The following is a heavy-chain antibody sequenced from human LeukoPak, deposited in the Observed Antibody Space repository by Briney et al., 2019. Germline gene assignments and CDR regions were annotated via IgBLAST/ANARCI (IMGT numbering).Heavy chain of an antibody. Sequence: GGSLRLSCAASGFTFSTYSMNWVRQAPGQGLEWVSSISSSSSHIFYADSVKGRFTISRDNAKNSLYLQMNSLRAEDTAVYYCARGGAGATKDDTFDIWGQGTMVPVSS. CDR1: GFTFSTYS. CDR2: ISSSSSHI. J-gene: IGHJ3*02. CDR3: ARGGAGATKDDTFDI. D-gene: IGHD1-1*01. V-gene: IGHV3-21*01.